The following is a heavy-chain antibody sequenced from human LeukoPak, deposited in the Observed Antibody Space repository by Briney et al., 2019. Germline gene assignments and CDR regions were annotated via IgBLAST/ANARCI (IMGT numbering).Heavy chain of an antibody. CDR3: AREGDSRWGELSP. V-gene: IGHV3-33*01. CDR2: IWYDGSEQ. J-gene: IGHJ1*01. D-gene: IGHD3-16*02. Sequence: GGSLRLAWAVSGFTFSTYAIHWVRQVPGKGRGWVAVIWYDGSEQYYADSVKGRFIISRDNSKSTSDLQMNSLRAEDTAVYYCAREGDSRWGELSPWGQGTLVTVSA. CDR1: GFTFSTYA.